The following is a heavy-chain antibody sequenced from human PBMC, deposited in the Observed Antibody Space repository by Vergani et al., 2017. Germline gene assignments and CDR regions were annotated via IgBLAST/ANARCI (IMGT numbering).Heavy chain of an antibody. D-gene: IGHD3-3*01. V-gene: IGHV3-74*01. Sequence: EVQLVESGGGLVQPGGSLRLSCAASGFTFSSYWMHWVRQAPGKGLVWVSRINSDGSSTSYADSVKGRFTISRDNAKNTLYLQMNSLSAEDTAVYYCARGGYDFWSGFFPYMDVWGKGTTVTVSS. CDR2: INSDGSST. CDR1: GFTFSSYW. CDR3: ARGGYDFWSGFFPYMDV. J-gene: IGHJ6*03.